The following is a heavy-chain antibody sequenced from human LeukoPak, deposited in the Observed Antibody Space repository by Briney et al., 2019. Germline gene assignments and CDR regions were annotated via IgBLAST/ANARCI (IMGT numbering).Heavy chain of an antibody. J-gene: IGHJ3*02. CDR3: AREGSSYDSSTNDAFGI. D-gene: IGHD3-22*01. V-gene: IGHV4-61*02. CDR1: GGSISSGSYY. CDR2: ISTSGST. Sequence: SQTLSLTCTVSGGSISSGSYYWSWIRQPAGKGLEWIGRISTSGSTNSNPSLKSRVTISVDTSKNQFSLKLTSVTAADTAVYYCAREGSSYDSSTNDAFGIWGQGTMVTVSS.